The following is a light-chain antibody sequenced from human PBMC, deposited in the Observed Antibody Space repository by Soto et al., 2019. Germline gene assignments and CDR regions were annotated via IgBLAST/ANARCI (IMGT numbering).Light chain of an antibody. Sequence: QSALTQPASVSGSPGQSITISCTGTSSDIGDYDYVSWYQHLPGKAPKLLIFDVTHRPSGVSDRFSGSKSGNTAFLTISGVRPEDEADYYCCSYTDIALDVVFGGGTKVTVL. CDR2: DVT. CDR1: SSDIGDYDY. V-gene: IGLV2-14*01. CDR3: CSYTDIALDVV. J-gene: IGLJ2*01.